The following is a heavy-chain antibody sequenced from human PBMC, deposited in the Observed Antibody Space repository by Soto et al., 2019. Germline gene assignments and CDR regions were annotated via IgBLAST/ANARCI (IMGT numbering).Heavy chain of an antibody. CDR2: IWYDGSNK. J-gene: IGHJ4*02. D-gene: IGHD3-16*02. CDR3: ARELPRYDYVWGSYRYRGLDY. CDR1: GFTFRSYG. Sequence: QVQLVESGGGVVQPGRSLRLSCAASGFTFRSYGMHWVRQAPGKGLEWVAVIWYDGSNKYYADSVKGRFTISRDNSKNTLYLQMNSLRAEDTAVYYCARELPRYDYVWGSYRYRGLDYWGQGTLVTVSS. V-gene: IGHV3-33*01.